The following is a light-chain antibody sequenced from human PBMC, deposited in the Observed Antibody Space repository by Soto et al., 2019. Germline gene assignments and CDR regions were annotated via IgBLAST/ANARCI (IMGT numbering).Light chain of an antibody. CDR3: QQSYSYPLT. CDR2: AAS. CDR1: QGISSY. V-gene: IGKV1-8*01. J-gene: IGKJ1*01. Sequence: AIGMTQSPSSLSSSTGDRAPLTCRASQGISSYLAWYQQKPGKAPKLLIYAASTLQSGVPSRFSGSGSGTDFTLTISCLQSEDFATYYCQQSYSYPLTFGQGTKLDIK.